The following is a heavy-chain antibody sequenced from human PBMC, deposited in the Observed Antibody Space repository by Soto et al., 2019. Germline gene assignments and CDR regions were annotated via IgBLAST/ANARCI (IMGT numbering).Heavy chain of an antibody. CDR2: ISSSSSTI. Sequence: GGSLRLSCAASGFTFSSYSMNWVRQAPGKGLEWVSYISSSSSTIYYADSVKGRFTISRDNAKNSLYLQMNSLRDEDTAVYYCARDRHRRFGVHWFDPWGQGTLVTVSS. CDR3: ARDRHRRFGVHWFDP. D-gene: IGHD3-10*01. J-gene: IGHJ5*02. CDR1: GFTFSSYS. V-gene: IGHV3-48*02.